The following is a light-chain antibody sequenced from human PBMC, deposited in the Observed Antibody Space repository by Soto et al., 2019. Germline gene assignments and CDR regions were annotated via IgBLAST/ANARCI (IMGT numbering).Light chain of an antibody. Sequence: DIQMTQSPSSVSASVGDRVTITCRASQNLGNWLAWYQQKPGKAPKLLVSAASRLQSGVPSRFNGSGSGTDFTLTISSLQPEDFATYYCQQANSFLAITFGQGTRLEIK. CDR1: QNLGNW. CDR2: AAS. CDR3: QQANSFLAIT. J-gene: IGKJ5*01. V-gene: IGKV1-12*01.